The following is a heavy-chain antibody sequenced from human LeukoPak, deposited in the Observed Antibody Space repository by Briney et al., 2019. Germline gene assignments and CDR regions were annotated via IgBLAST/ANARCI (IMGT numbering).Heavy chain of an antibody. CDR3: ARLSPLRLWLFDY. D-gene: IGHD3-10*01. J-gene: IGHJ4*02. CDR2: IFPILGIA. V-gene: IGHV1-69*04. CDR1: GGTFSSYA. Sequence: ASVKVSCKASGGTFSSYAISWVRQAPGQGLEWMGRIFPILGIANYAQKFQGRVTITADKSTSTAYMELSSLRSEDTAVYYCARLSPLRLWLFDYWGQGTLVTVSS.